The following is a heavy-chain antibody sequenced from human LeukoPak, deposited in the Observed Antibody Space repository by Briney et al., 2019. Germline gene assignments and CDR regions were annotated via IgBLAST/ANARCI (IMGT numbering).Heavy chain of an antibody. CDR1: GFTFNNYA. CDR2: ISGSGATT. J-gene: IGHJ4*02. V-gene: IGHV3-23*01. CDR3: AKDFDYYDTSDYFFLAVFDY. D-gene: IGHD3-22*01. Sequence: GGSLRLSRAASGFTFNNYAMTWVRQAPGKGLEWVSAISGSGATTYYADSVKGRFTISRDSSKNTLYLEMSSLRAEDTAVYYCAKDFDYYDTSDYFFLAVFDYWGQGTLVTVSS.